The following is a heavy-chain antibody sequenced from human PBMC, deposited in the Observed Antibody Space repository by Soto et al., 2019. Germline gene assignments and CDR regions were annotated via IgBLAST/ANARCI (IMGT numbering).Heavy chain of an antibody. Sequence: SETLSLTCTVSGTSISSYYWSWIRQPPGKGLEWIANIHYSGTTNYNPSLASRVTLSVDTSKNQFSLKVTSVTAADRAMYFCARYNSYAIDYWGRGTLVTVSS. CDR2: IHYSGTT. CDR1: GTSISSYY. D-gene: IGHD2-8*01. CDR3: ARYNSYAIDY. V-gene: IGHV4-59*01. J-gene: IGHJ4*02.